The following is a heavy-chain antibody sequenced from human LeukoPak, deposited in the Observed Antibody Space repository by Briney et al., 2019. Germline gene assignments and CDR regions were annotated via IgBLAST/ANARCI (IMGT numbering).Heavy chain of an antibody. CDR3: ARTPRAMGLDY. Sequence: PGGSLRLSCAASGFTFSSYAMHWVRQAPGKGLEWVAVISYDGSNKYYADSVKGRFTISRDNSKNTLYLQMNSLRAEDTAVYYCARTPRAMGLDYWGQGTLVTVSS. J-gene: IGHJ4*02. CDR2: ISYDGSNK. V-gene: IGHV3-30-3*01. D-gene: IGHD3-10*01. CDR1: GFTFSSYA.